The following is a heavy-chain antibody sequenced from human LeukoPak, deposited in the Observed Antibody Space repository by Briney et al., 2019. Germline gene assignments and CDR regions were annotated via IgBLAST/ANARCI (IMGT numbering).Heavy chain of an antibody. CDR2: IIPIFGTA. J-gene: IGHJ5*02. V-gene: IGHV1-69*06. D-gene: IGHD3-10*01. CDR1: GYTFTSYA. CDR3: ARDLMVRGVNWFDP. Sequence: SVKVSCKASGYTFTSYAMNWVRQAPGQGLEWMGGIIPIFGTANYAQKFQGRVTITADKSTSTAYMELSSLRSEDTAVYYCARDLMVRGVNWFDPWGQGTLVTVSS.